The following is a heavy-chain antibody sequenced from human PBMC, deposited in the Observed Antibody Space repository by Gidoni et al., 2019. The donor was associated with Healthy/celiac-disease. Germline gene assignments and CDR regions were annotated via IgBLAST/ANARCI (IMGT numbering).Heavy chain of an antibody. D-gene: IGHD3-3*01. V-gene: IGHV3-23*01. CDR1: GFTFSRYA. Sequence: EVQLLESGGGLVQPGGSLRLSCAASGFTFSRYAMSWVRQAPGKGGGWVSAISGSGGSTYYADSVKGRFTISRDNSKNTLYLQMNSLRAEDTAVYYCAKNKLGNLRSTFDYWGQGTLVTVSS. J-gene: IGHJ4*02. CDR3: AKNKLGNLRSTFDY. CDR2: ISGSGGST.